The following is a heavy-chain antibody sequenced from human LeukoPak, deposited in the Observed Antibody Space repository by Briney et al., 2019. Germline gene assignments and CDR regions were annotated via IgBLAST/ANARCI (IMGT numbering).Heavy chain of an antibody. CDR3: ARDESYSSDH. CDR1: GFTFSRYW. D-gene: IGHD3-22*01. V-gene: IGHV3-7*05. J-gene: IGHJ4*02. Sequence: PGGSLRLSCAASGFTFSRYWMSWVRQAPGKGLEWLANINQDGSEIYYVDSVKGRFTISRDNAKSSLYLQMNGLRAEDTAVYYCARDESYSSDHWGQGTLVTVSS. CDR2: INQDGSEI.